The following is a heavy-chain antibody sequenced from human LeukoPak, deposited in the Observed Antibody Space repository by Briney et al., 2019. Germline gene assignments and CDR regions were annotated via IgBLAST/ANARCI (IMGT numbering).Heavy chain of an antibody. CDR3: TRGQGSIWYTDAFDI. D-gene: IGHD6-13*01. CDR1: GFTFGDYA. V-gene: IGHV3-49*04. J-gene: IGHJ3*02. CDR2: IRSKAYGGTT. Sequence: GGSLRLSCTASGFTFGDYAMSWVRQAPGKGLEWVGFIRSKAYGGTTEYAASVKGRFTISRDDSKSIAYLQMNSLKTEDTAVYYCTRGQGSIWYTDAFDIWGQGTMVTVSS.